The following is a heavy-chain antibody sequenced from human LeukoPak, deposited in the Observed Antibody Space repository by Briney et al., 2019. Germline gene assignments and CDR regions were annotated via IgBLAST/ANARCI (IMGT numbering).Heavy chain of an antibody. D-gene: IGHD3-22*01. J-gene: IGHJ5*02. V-gene: IGHV4-31*03. CDR2: IYYSGST. CDR3: ARIANYYDSSGMFDP. CDR1: GGSISSGGYY. Sequence: SETLSLTCTVSGGSISSGGYYWSWIRQHPGKGLEWIGYIYYSGSTYYNPSLKSRVTISVDTSKNQFSLKLSSVTAADTAVYYCARIANYYDSSGMFDPWGQGTLVTVSS.